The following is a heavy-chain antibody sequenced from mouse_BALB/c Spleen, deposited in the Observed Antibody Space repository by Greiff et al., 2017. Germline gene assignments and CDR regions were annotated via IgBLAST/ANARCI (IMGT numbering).Heavy chain of an antibody. V-gene: IGHV14-1*02. CDR3: ARPYDYDGRFAY. CDR1: GFNIKDYY. J-gene: IGHJ3*01. D-gene: IGHD2-4*01. CDR2: IDPENGNT. Sequence: EVQLQQSGAELVRPGALVKLSCKASGFNIKDYYMHWVKQRPEQGLEWIGWIDPENGNTIYDPKFQGKASITADTSSNTAYLQLSSLTSEDTAVYYCARPYDYDGRFAYWGQGTLVTVSA.